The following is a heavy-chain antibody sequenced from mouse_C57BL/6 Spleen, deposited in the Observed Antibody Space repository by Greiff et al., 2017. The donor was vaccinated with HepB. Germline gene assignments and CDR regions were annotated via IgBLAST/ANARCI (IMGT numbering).Heavy chain of an antibody. CDR3: ARARDYSNDVRYFDY. D-gene: IGHD2-12*01. Sequence: EVKLEESGGGLVKPGGSLKLSCAASGFTFSSYAMSWVRQTPEKRLEWVATISDGGSYTYYPDNVKGRFTISRDNAKNNLYLQMSHLKSEDTAMYYCARARDYSNDVRYFDYWGQGTTLTVSS. CDR2: ISDGGSYT. V-gene: IGHV5-4*03. CDR1: GFTFSSYA. J-gene: IGHJ2*01.